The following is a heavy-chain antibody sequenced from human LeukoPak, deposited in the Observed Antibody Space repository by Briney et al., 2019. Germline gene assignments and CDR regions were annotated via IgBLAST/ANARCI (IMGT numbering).Heavy chain of an antibody. CDR2: IYTSGNT. Sequence: SETLSLTCTVSGGSISSGSYYWSWVRQPAGKGLEWIGRIYTSGNTHYNPSLKSRVTISVDTSKNQFSLKLSSVTAADTAVYYCARIYSSGGNWFDPWGQGTLVTVSS. D-gene: IGHD6-25*01. CDR3: ARIYSSGGNWFDP. J-gene: IGHJ5*02. CDR1: GGSISSGSYY. V-gene: IGHV4-61*02.